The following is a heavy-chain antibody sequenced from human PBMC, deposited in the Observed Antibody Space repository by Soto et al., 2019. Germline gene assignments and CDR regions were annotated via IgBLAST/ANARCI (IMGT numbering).Heavy chain of an antibody. CDR3: ARDHVFFWNDGAQSGMDV. D-gene: IGHD1-1*01. CDR2: ISAYNGNT. V-gene: IGHV1-18*01. CDR1: GYTFTSYG. J-gene: IGHJ6*02. Sequence: GASVQVSCKASGYTFTSYGISWVRQAPGQGLERMGWISAYNGNTNYAQKLQGRVTMTTDTSTSTAYMELRSLRSDDTAVYYCARDHVFFWNDGAQSGMDVWGQGTTVTVSS.